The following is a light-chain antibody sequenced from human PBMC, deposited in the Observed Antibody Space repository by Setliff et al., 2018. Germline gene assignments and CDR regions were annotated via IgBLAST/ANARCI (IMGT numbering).Light chain of an antibody. CDR3: QQYNNWPPKYT. CDR2: GAS. Sequence: EIVMTQSPATLSVSPGERVTLSCRASQSVSSNLAWYQQKPGQAPRLLVFGASSRATGLPARFSGSGSGTEFTLTISSLQSEDFAVYYCQQYNNWPPKYTFGQGTKVDIK. J-gene: IGKJ2*01. CDR1: QSVSSN. V-gene: IGKV3-15*01.